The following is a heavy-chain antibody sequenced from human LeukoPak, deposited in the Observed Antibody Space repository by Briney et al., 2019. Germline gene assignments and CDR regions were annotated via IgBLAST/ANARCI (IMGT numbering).Heavy chain of an antibody. Sequence: AGGSLRLSCAASGFTFDDYTMHWVRQAPGKGLEWVSLISWDGGSTYYADSVKGRFTISRDNSKNSLYLQMNSLRTEDTALYYCAKVAEYGDLRGGYFDYWGQGTLVTVSS. J-gene: IGHJ4*02. V-gene: IGHV3-43*01. CDR1: GFTFDDYT. CDR2: ISWDGGST. D-gene: IGHD4-17*01. CDR3: AKVAEYGDLRGGYFDY.